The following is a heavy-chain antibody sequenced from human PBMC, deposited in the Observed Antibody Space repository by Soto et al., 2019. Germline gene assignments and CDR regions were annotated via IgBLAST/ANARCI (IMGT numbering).Heavy chain of an antibody. CDR1: GYSFTNYY. Sequence: PGESLKISCKGIGYSFTNYYIAWVRQMPGKGLEWMGSFYPDDSDTRYSPSFQGQVTFSADKSIDTAFLQWSSLKASDTAMYYCARLAVPFKLAATGPEYWGQGTLVTVSS. V-gene: IGHV5-51*01. J-gene: IGHJ4*02. D-gene: IGHD6-13*01. CDR3: ARLAVPFKLAATGPEY. CDR2: FYPDDSDT.